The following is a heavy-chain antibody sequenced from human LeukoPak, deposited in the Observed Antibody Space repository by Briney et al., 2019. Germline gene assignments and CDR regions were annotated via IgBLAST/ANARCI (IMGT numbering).Heavy chain of an antibody. V-gene: IGHV4-4*09. CDR3: ARLLTTGGNWYVDL. Sequence: PSETLSLTCTVSGASLSSYYWSWIRQPPRQEQEWIGYIYTSGTTGYNPSLKSRVTMSVDTSNNHLSLNLSSVTTADTAVYYCARLLTTGGNWYVDLWGRGTLVTVSS. D-gene: IGHD4-11*01. CDR1: GASLSSYY. J-gene: IGHJ2*01. CDR2: IYTSGTT.